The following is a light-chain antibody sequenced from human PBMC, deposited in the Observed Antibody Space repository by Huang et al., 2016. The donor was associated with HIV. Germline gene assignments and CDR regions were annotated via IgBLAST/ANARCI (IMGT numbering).Light chain of an antibody. CDR1: QGINIY. CDR3: QQLNSYPIT. J-gene: IGKJ5*01. CDR2: AAS. V-gene: IGKV1-9*01. Sequence: IQLTQSPSSLSASVGDRVTIPCRASQGINIYLAWHQQKPGKAPKLLIYAASTLQTGVPSRFSGSGSGTDFTLTISSLQPEDFATYYCQQLNSYPITFGQGTRVEIE.